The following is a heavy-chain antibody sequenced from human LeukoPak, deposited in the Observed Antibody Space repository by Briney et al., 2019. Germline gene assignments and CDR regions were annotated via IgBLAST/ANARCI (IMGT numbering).Heavy chain of an antibody. CDR1: GFTFDDYA. J-gene: IGHJ4*02. D-gene: IGHD6-13*01. Sequence: GGSLRLSCAASGFTFDDYAVHWVRQAPGKGLEWVSGITWNSGNIGYADSVKGRFAVSRDNAKNSLYLQMNSLRAEDTALYYCAKVGGGPSSWYDYWGQGTLVTVSS. V-gene: IGHV3-9*01. CDR3: AKVGGGPSSWYDY. CDR2: ITWNSGNI.